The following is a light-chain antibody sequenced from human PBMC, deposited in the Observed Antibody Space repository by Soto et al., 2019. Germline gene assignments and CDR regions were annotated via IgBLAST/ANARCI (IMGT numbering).Light chain of an antibody. V-gene: IGKV3-11*01. CDR2: DTS. Sequence: EIVLTQAPATLSLSPGERATLSCRASETIRGLLAWYQQRPGQPPRLLIYDTSNRATGIPARFSGSGSGTDFTLTISGLQSEDFAVYYCQQYNNWPLTFGGGTKVDIK. J-gene: IGKJ4*01. CDR3: QQYNNWPLT. CDR1: ETIRGL.